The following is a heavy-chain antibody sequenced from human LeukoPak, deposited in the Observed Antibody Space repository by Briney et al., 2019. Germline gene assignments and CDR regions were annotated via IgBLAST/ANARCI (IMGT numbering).Heavy chain of an antibody. CDR3: ARHGYCCGGSCTREVWFDP. V-gene: IGHV4-39*01. CDR2: IYYSGST. D-gene: IGHD2-15*01. Sequence: PSETLSLTCTVSGGSISSSSYYWGWIRQPPGKGLEWIGSIYYSGSTYYNPSLKSRVTISVDTSKNQFSLKLSSVTASDTAVYYCARHGYCCGGSCTREVWFDPWGQGTLVTVSS. CDR1: GGSISSSSYY. J-gene: IGHJ5*02.